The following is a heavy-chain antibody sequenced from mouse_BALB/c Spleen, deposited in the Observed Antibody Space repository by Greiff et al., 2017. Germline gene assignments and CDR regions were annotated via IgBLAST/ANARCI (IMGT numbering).Heavy chain of an antibody. Sequence: QVQLQQPGAELVKPGASVKLSCKASGYTFTSYYMYWVKQRPGQGLEWIGGINPSNGGTNFNEKFKSKATLTVDKSSSTAYMQLSSLTSEDSAVYYCTRLLWDYAMDYWGQETSVTVSS. V-gene: IGHV1S81*02. D-gene: IGHD2-1*01. CDR1: GYTFTSYY. CDR2: INPSNGGT. J-gene: IGHJ4*01. CDR3: TRLLWDYAMDY.